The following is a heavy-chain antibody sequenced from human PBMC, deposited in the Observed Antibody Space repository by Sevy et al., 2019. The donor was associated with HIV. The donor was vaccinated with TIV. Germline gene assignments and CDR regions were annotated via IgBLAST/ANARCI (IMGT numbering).Heavy chain of an antibody. D-gene: IGHD3-22*01. CDR3: AARYYYDSSGYYSAEYFQH. V-gene: IGHV1-2*02. J-gene: IGHJ1*01. CDR1: GYTFTGYY. CDR2: INPNSGGT. Sequence: ASVKVSCKASGYTFTGYYMHWVRQAPGQGLEWMGWINPNSGGTNYAQKFQGRVTMTRDTSTSTAYMELSRLRSDDTAVYYCAARYYYDSSGYYSAEYFQHWGQGTLVTVSS.